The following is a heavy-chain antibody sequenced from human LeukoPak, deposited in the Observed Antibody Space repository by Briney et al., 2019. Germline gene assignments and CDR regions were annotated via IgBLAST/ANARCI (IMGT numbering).Heavy chain of an antibody. Sequence: SETLSLTCTVSGYSISSGYYWGWIRQPPGKGLEWIGSIYHSGSTYYNPSLKSRVTISVDTSKNQFSLKLSSVTAADTAVYYCARLWFDYVWGSYRPLAFDYWGQGTLVTVSS. V-gene: IGHV4-38-2*02. CDR1: GYSISSGYY. J-gene: IGHJ4*02. CDR2: IYHSGST. D-gene: IGHD3-16*02. CDR3: ARLWFDYVWGSYRPLAFDY.